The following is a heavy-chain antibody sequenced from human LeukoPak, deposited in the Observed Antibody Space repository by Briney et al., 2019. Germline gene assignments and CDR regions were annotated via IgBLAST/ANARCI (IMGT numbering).Heavy chain of an antibody. Sequence: ASVKVSCKASGYSFTIYYMHWVRQAPGQGLEWMGRIIPILGIANYAQKFQGRVTITADKSTSTAYMELSSLRSEDTAVYYCAREVPRDGYNPNYFDYWGQGTLVTVSS. V-gene: IGHV1-69*04. CDR3: AREVPRDGYNPNYFDY. J-gene: IGHJ4*02. D-gene: IGHD5-24*01. CDR1: GYSFTIYY. CDR2: IIPILGIA.